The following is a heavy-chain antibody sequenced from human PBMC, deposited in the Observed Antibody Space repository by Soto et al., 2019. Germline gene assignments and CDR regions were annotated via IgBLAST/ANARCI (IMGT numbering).Heavy chain of an antibody. CDR3: ASRYCSGGSNYGPLEC. J-gene: IGHJ4*02. V-gene: IGHV1-18*04. CDR2: MSANSGNT. D-gene: IGHD2-15*01. Sequence: QVQLVQSGAEVKKPGASVKVSCKASGYTFTSYGISWVRQAPGQGLEWMGWMSANSGNTDYAQKLQGRVTMTTDTSTSTVYMDLMELSCVDTADKSGASRYCSGGSNYGPLECWGQGTLVTVSS. CDR1: GYTFTSYG.